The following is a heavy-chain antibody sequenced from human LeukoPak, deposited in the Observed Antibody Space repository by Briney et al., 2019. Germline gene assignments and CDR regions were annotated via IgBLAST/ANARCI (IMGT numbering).Heavy chain of an antibody. J-gene: IGHJ5*02. V-gene: IGHV3-74*01. Sequence: PGGSLRLSCVASGFTFTTYWMHWVRQIPGKGLVWVSRINYDGTSTTYADSVKGRFTISRDNAKNTLYLQMNSLRAEDTAVYYCARDCDTSGNYYGWFDPWGQGALVTVSS. CDR3: ARDCDTSGNYYGWFDP. CDR1: GFTFTTYW. CDR2: INYDGTST. D-gene: IGHD3-22*01.